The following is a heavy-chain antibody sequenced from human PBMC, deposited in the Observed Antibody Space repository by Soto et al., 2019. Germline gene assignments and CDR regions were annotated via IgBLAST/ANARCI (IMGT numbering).Heavy chain of an antibody. D-gene: IGHD6-13*01. J-gene: IGHJ6*02. CDR3: TGRQLVQNDYYYYGMDV. V-gene: IGHV3-15*07. Sequence: GGSLRLSCAASGFTFSNAWMNWVRQAPGKGLEWVGRIKSKTDGGTTDYAAPVKGRFTISRDDSKNTLYLQMNSLKTEDTAVYYCTGRQLVQNDYYYYGMDVWGQGTTVTVSS. CDR1: GFTFSNAW. CDR2: IKSKTDGGTT.